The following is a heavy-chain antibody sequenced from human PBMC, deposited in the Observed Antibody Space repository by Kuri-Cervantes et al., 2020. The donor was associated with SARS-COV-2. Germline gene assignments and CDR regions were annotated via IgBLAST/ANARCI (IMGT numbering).Heavy chain of an antibody. CDR2: INPNSGGT. Sequence: ASVKVSCKASGYTLTDSYLHWVRQAPGQGLEWMGWINPNSGGTNYAQKFQGRVTMTRDTSISTAYMELRSLRSDDTAVYYCATEGYSIIIWAFAHWGQGTKVTVSS. CDR3: ATEGYSIIIWAFAH. D-gene: IGHD3-22*01. J-gene: IGHJ3*01. CDR1: GYTLTDSY. V-gene: IGHV1-2*02.